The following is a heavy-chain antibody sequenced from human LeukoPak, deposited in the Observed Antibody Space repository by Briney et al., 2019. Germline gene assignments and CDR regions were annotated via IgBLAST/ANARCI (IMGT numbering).Heavy chain of an antibody. CDR2: ISDSGANT. V-gene: IGHV3-23*01. CDR3: AKSRGAYCSSTSCPAGY. CDR1: GFTFSTYA. J-gene: IGHJ4*02. D-gene: IGHD2-2*01. Sequence: GGSLRLSCAASGFTFSTYAMSWVRQAPGKGLEWVSTISDSGANTYYADSVRGRFTISRDNSKNTLYLQKNSLRADDTAIYYCAKSRGAYCSSTSCPAGYWGQGTLVTVSS.